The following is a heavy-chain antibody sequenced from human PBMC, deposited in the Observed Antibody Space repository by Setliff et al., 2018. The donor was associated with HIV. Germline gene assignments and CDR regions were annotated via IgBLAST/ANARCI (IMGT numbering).Heavy chain of an antibody. Sequence: PGGSLRLSCVASGFTFSNFAMHWVRQAPGKGLEWVSVISYDGSRISYADSVKGRFTISRDNSKNTLYLQMNSLTAEDTAVYYCAKVDNGHCTSASCRDFDYWGQGTLVTVSS. CDR3: AKVDNGHCTSASCRDFDY. CDR1: GFTFSNFA. V-gene: IGHV3-30*07. D-gene: IGHD2-2*03. J-gene: IGHJ4*02. CDR2: ISYDGSRI.